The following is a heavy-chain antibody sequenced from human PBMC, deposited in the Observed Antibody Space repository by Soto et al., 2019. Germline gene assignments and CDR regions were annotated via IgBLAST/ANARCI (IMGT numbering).Heavy chain of an antibody. CDR3: ARDHPLGYCSGGSCYHAFDI. J-gene: IGHJ3*02. D-gene: IGHD2-15*01. CDR2: IYTSGST. V-gene: IGHV4-4*07. Sequence: PSETLSLTCTVSGGSISSYYWSWIRQPAGKGLEWIGRIYTSGSTNYNPSLKSRVTMSVDTSKNQFSLKLSSVTAADTAVYYCARDHPLGYCSGGSCYHAFDIWGQGTMVTVSS. CDR1: GGSISSYY.